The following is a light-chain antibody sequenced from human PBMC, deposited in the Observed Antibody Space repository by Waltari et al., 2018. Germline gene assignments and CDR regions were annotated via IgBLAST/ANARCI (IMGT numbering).Light chain of an antibody. CDR2: LNSDGSH. CDR1: TGHSDFA. V-gene: IGLV4-69*01. J-gene: IGLJ2*01. CDR3: QTWGSGIVT. Sequence: QPVLTQSPSASASLGASVKLTCTLSTGHSDFAIAWHQQQPERGPRYLMKLNSDGSHTKGDAFPDRFSGPSSGAERYLIISSLQSEDEAAYYCQTWGSGIVTFGGGTQLTVL.